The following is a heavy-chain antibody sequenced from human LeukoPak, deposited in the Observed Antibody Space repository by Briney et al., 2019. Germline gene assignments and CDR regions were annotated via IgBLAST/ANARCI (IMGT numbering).Heavy chain of an antibody. V-gene: IGHV4-34*01. J-gene: IGHJ4*02. Sequence: PSETLSLTCAVYGGSFSGDYWSWVRQPPGKGLEWIAEINRSGSTNYNPSLKSRVTISMDTSKKQFSLRLSSVTAADTALYYCARGVGSTEDYWGQGTLVTVSS. CDR3: ARGVGSTEDY. CDR1: GGSFSGDY. D-gene: IGHD3-10*01. CDR2: INRSGST.